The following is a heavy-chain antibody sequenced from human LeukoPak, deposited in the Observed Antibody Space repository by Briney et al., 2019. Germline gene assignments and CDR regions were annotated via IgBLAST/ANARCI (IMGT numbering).Heavy chain of an antibody. D-gene: IGHD3-16*01. Sequence: GGSLRLSCAASRFSFSTYGMHWVRQAPGKGLEWVAFTPYDGNSKYYTDSVKGRFTVSKDNSQNTLYLQMNNLGIEDTAVYFCARAEGVDLYFDYWGQGTPVTVSS. J-gene: IGHJ4*02. CDR2: TPYDGNSK. CDR3: ARAEGVDLYFDY. CDR1: RFSFSTYG. V-gene: IGHV3-30*02.